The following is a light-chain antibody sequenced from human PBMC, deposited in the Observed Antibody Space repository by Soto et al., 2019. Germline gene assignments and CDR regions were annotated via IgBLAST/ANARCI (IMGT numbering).Light chain of an antibody. J-gene: IGKJ2*01. Sequence: DIVMTQSPDSLAVSLDVRATINCKSSQSVLYSSNNKSYLAWYQQRPGQPPKLLIYWASTRESGVPDRFSGSGSGTDFTLTITSLQAEDVAVYYRQQYESTPPTFGQGTKLEIK. CDR3: QQYESTPPT. V-gene: IGKV4-1*01. CDR1: QSVLYSSNNKSY. CDR2: WAS.